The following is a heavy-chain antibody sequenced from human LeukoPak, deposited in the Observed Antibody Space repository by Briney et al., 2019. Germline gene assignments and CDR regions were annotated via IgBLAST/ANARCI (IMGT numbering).Heavy chain of an antibody. Sequence: RASETLSLTCTVSGASISGYYWSWVRQPPGKGLEYIGYIYYSGSTNYNPSLKSRVTISVDTSKNQFSLKLTSVTAADTAVYYCASAEATYCGGDCLIVSSGMDVWGQGTTVTVSS. D-gene: IGHD2-21*02. J-gene: IGHJ6*02. V-gene: IGHV4-59*08. CDR3: ASAEATYCGGDCLIVSSGMDV. CDR2: IYYSGST. CDR1: GASISGYY.